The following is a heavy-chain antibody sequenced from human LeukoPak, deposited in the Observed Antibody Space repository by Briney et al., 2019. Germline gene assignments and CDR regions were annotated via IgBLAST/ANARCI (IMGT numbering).Heavy chain of an antibody. CDR2: ISAYNGNT. CDR1: GYTFTSYG. Sequence: GASVKVSCKASGYTFTSYGISWVRQAPGQGLEWMGWISAYNGNTNYAQKLQGRVTMTTDTSTSTAYMELRSLRSDDTAVYYCARDLRVVPAAIIEQFDYWGQGTLVTVSS. V-gene: IGHV1-18*01. D-gene: IGHD2-2*01. CDR3: ARDLRVVPAAIIEQFDY. J-gene: IGHJ4*02.